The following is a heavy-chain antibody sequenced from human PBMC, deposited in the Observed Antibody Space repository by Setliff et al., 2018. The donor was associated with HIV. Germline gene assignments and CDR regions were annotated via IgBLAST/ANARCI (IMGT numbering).Heavy chain of an antibody. CDR1: GFSFGSYW. CDR3: ARDPLRPYYYMDV. J-gene: IGHJ6*03. D-gene: IGHD5-12*01. V-gene: IGHV3-7*01. Sequence: GGSLRLSCVASGFSFGSYWMTWVRQAPGKGLEWVANIKQDAGEIYYVDSVKGRFTVSRDNARNSLYLQLNSLRVEDTAVYYCARDPLRPYYYMDVWGKGTTVTVSS. CDR2: IKQDAGEI.